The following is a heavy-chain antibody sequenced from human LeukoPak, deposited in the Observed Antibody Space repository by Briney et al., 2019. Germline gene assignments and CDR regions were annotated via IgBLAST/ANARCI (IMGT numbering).Heavy chain of an antibody. D-gene: IGHD2-2*01. V-gene: IGHV4-34*01. CDR1: GGSFSGYY. CDR3: ASVAFSRLGYCSSTSCPAQFDY. CDR2: INHSGST. Sequence: SETLSLTCAVYGGSFSGYYWSWIRQPPGKGLEWIGEINHSGSTNYNPSLKSRVTISVDTSKNQFSLKLSPVAAADTAVYYCASVAFSRLGYCSSTSCPAQFDYWGQGTLVTVSS. J-gene: IGHJ4*02.